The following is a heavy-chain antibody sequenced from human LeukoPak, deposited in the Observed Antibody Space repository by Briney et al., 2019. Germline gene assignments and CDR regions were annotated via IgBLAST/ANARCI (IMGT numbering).Heavy chain of an antibody. V-gene: IGHV4-59*01. D-gene: IGHD1-1*01. CDR2: IYYSGST. CDR1: GGSNISYY. J-gene: IGHJ4*02. Sequence: SETLSLTCTLSGGSNISYYWSWIRQPPGKGLEWIGYIYYSGSTNYSPSLKSRVTISVDTSKNQFSLKLSSVTAADTAVYYCARWNEGFAYRGQRTMVTVSS. CDR3: ARWNEGFAY.